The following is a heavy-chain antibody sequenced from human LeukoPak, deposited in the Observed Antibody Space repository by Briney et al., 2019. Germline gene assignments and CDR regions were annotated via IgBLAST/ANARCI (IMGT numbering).Heavy chain of an antibody. CDR1: VGSFSGYY. V-gene: IGHV4-34*01. D-gene: IGHD2-15*01. Sequence: SETLSLTCAVYVGSFSGYYWCGMRQPPGRGEEWVGEVNLSGSTNYNPSLKSRATISVDTSKNQFSLKLSSVTAADTAVYYCARMVVVVAATTYSGHYGMDVWGQGTTVTVSS. CDR3: ARMVVVVAATTYSGHYGMDV. J-gene: IGHJ6*02. CDR2: VNLSGST.